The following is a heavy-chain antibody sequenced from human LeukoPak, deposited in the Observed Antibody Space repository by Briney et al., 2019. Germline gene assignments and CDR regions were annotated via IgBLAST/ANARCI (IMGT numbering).Heavy chain of an antibody. CDR3: ARGGTTVVNRYSFDY. Sequence: PGGSLRLSCAASGFTFRSYAMSWVRQAPGKGLEWVSYISSSSSTIYYADSVKGRFTISRDNAKNSLYLQMNSLRDEDTAVYYCARGGTTVVNRYSFDYWGQGTLVTVSS. CDR2: ISSSSSTI. CDR1: GFTFRSYA. D-gene: IGHD4-23*01. V-gene: IGHV3-48*02. J-gene: IGHJ4*02.